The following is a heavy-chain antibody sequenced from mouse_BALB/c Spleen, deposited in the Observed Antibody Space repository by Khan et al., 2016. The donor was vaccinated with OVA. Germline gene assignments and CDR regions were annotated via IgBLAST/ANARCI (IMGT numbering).Heavy chain of an antibody. D-gene: IGHD3-1*01. CDR1: GYTFTNYG. J-gene: IGHJ1*01. V-gene: IGHV9-1*02. CDR2: INTYTGEP. Sequence: QIQLVQSGPELKKPGETVKISCKASGYTFTNYGMNWVKQAPGKGLKWMGWINTYTGEPTYTDDFKGRVAISVETSSSTAYLQINNLRNEGMATYFCARGSSCWYLDVWGAGTTVTVSS. CDR3: ARGSSCWYLDV.